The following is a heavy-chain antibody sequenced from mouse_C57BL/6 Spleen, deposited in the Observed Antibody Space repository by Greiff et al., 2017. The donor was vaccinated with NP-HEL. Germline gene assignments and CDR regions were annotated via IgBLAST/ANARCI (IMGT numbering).Heavy chain of an antibody. CDR1: GYSITSGYY. CDR3: ARGTSAMDY. CDR2: ISYDGSN. D-gene: IGHD5-1*01. Sequence: EVHLVESGPGLVKPSQSLSLTCSVTGYSITSGYYWNWIRQFPGNKLEWMGYISYDGSNNYNPSLKNRISITRDTSKNQFFLKLNSVTTEDTATYYCARGTSAMDYWGQGTSVTVSS. J-gene: IGHJ4*01. V-gene: IGHV3-6*01.